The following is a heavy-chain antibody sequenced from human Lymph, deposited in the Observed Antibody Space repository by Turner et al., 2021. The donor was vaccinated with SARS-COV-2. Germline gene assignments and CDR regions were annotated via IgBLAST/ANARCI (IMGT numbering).Heavy chain of an antibody. CDR3: AKDPNWYVLSAVDY. V-gene: IGHV3-23*01. CDR2: ISGSGDST. CDR1: GFTFSSYA. D-gene: IGHD2-8*01. J-gene: IGHJ4*02. Sequence: EVQLLESGGGLVQPGGALRLSCAASGFTFSSYAMRWVRQAPGKGMEWVSTISGSGDSTYYADSVKGRFTISRDNSKNTLYLQMNSLRAEDTAVYYCAKDPNWYVLSAVDYWGQGTLVTVSS.